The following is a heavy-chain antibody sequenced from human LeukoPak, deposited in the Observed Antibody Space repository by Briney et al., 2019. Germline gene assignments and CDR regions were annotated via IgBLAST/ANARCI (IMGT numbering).Heavy chain of an antibody. CDR1: GGSVSSYY. J-gene: IGHJ4*02. V-gene: IGHV4-59*02. CDR3: ARGSVYFDS. Sequence: SETLSLTCTVSGGSVSSYYVGWIRQPPGKGLEWIGYISYTGSTDYNPSLKSRVTISVDMSKNQFSLKVSFVTAADTAVYYCARGSVYFDSWGQGTLVTVSS. CDR2: ISYTGST.